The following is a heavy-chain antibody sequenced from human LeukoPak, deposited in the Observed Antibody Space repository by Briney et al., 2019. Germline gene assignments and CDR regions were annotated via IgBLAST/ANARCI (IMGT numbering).Heavy chain of an antibody. CDR2: ITDSGSNI. Sequence: GGSLRLSCAASGFTFSSYSMNWVRQAPGKGLKWVSGITDSGSNIYYADSVKGRFTISRDNSKNTLYLQMNSLRADDTAVYYCAKVDCGSSGCRRFDLWGRGTLLIVSS. CDR3: AKVDCGSSGCRRFDL. J-gene: IGHJ2*01. D-gene: IGHD2-2*01. CDR1: GFTFSSYS. V-gene: IGHV3-23*01.